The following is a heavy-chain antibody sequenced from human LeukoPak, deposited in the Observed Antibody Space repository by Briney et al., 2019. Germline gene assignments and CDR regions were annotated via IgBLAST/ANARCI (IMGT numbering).Heavy chain of an antibody. CDR1: GFTFSGFW. D-gene: IGHD6-6*01. CDR3: ARSSYSSSSSV. Sequence: QTGGSLRLSCAVSGFTFSGFWMSWSRQAPGKGLEWVASINSDGSEGYYADVVKGRFTISRDNVKNSLYLQINSLRAEDTAVYYCARSSYSSSSSVWGQGTMVTVSS. CDR2: INSDGSEG. V-gene: IGHV3-7*03. J-gene: IGHJ3*01.